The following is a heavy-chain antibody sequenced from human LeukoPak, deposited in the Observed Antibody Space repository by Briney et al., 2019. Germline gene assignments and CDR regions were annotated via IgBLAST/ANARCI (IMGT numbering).Heavy chain of an antibody. D-gene: IGHD1-1*01. CDR1: GFTFSSYS. J-gene: IGHJ4*02. Sequence: GGSLRLSCAASGFTFSSYSMNWVRQAPGKGLEWVSSISSSSYIYYADSVKGRFTISRDNAKNSLYLQMNSLRAEDTAVYYCASAQLEPYYFDYWGQGTLVTVSS. CDR2: ISSSSYI. CDR3: ASAQLEPYYFDY. V-gene: IGHV3-21*01.